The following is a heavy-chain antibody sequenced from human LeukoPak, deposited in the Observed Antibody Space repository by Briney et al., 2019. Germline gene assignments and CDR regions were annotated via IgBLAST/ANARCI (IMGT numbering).Heavy chain of an antibody. CDR2: IWYDGSNK. D-gene: IGHD3-3*01. CDR1: GFTLSSYG. V-gene: IGHV3-33*01. J-gene: IGHJ4*02. Sequence: GGSLRLSCAASGFTLSSYGMHWVRQAPGKGLEWVAVIWYDGSNKYYADSVKGRFTISRDNAKNSLYLQMNSLRAEDTAVYYCARAQTRYYDFWSGYYTGMGPFDYWGQGTLVTVSS. CDR3: ARAQTRYYDFWSGYYTGMGPFDY.